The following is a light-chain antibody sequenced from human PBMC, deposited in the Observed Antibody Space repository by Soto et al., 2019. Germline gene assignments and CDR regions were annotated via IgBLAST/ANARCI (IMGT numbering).Light chain of an antibody. Sequence: DIQMTQSPSSLSASIGDGVTLTCRASQGINNNLGWYQQKPGRAPKRLISATSTLESGVPSRFSGGGFGTEFTLTISSLHPEDFATYFCLQHNNYPFTFGPGTKVDIK. CDR1: QGINNN. CDR3: LQHNNYPFT. V-gene: IGKV1-17*01. CDR2: ATS. J-gene: IGKJ3*01.